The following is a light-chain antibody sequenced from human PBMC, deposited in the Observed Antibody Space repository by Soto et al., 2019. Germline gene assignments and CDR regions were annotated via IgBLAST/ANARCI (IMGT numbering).Light chain of an antibody. CDR2: GAS. CDR3: QQYHNWPLYT. Sequence: EIVMTQSPATLSVSPGERATLSCRASQSVSSNLAWYQQKPGQAPRLLIYGASTRATGIRARISGSGSGNEFTLTISSLQSEDFAVYYCQQYHNWPLYTFGHGTNLEIK. J-gene: IGKJ2*01. CDR1: QSVSSN. V-gene: IGKV3-15*01.